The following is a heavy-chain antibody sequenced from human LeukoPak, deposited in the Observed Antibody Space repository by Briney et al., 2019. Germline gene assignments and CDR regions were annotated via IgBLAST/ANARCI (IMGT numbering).Heavy chain of an antibody. CDR3: ATDLRGFPWAFDF. V-gene: IGHV3-11*04. D-gene: IGHD3-10*01. CDR2: ISGSGGTI. J-gene: IGHJ4*02. Sequence: GGSLRLSCAASGFTFSDYYMSWIRQAPGKGLEWVSYISGSGGTIYYTDSVKGRFTISRDNTKSSLSLQMNSLRANDTAVYYCATDLRGFPWAFDFWGQGILVTVSS. CDR1: GFTFSDYY.